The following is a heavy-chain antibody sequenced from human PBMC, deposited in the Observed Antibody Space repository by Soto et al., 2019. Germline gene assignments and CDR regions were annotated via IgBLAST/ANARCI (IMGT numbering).Heavy chain of an antibody. J-gene: IGHJ6*02. D-gene: IGHD2-15*01. CDR3: ARGYCSGGSCYSFYYYYGMDV. CDR2: IYPGDSDT. CDR1: GYSFTSYW. Sequence: GESLKISCKGSGYSFTSYWIGWVRQMPGKGLEWMGIIYPGDSDTRYSPSFQGQVTISADKSISTAYLQWSSLKASDTAMYYCARGYCSGGSCYSFYYYYGMDVWGQGTTVTVSS. V-gene: IGHV5-51*01.